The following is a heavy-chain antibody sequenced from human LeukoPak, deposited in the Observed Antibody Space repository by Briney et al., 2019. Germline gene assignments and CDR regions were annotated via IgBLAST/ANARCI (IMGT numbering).Heavy chain of an antibody. CDR3: ARDTAHGDYVDY. J-gene: IGHJ4*02. CDR1: GFTFSSYS. CDR2: ISSSSSYI. D-gene: IGHD4-17*01. Sequence: GGSLRLSRAASGFTFSSYSMNWVRQAPGKGLEWVSSISSSSSYIYYADSVKGRFTISRDNAKNSLYLQMNSLRAEDTAVYYCARDTAHGDYVDYWGQGTLVTVSS. V-gene: IGHV3-21*01.